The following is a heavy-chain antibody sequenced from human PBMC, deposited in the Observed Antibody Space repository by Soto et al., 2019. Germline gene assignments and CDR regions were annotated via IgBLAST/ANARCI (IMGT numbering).Heavy chain of an antibody. CDR2: ISAYNGNT. J-gene: IGHJ4*02. CDR1: GYTFTSYG. V-gene: IGHV1-18*04. Sequence: QVQLVQSGAEVKKPGASVKVSCKASGYTFTSYGISWVRQAPGQGLEWMGWISAYNGNTNYAQKLQGRVTITRDTSASTAYMELSSLRSEDTAVYYCAREKDTAMAFDYWGQGTLVTVSS. CDR3: AREKDTAMAFDY. D-gene: IGHD5-18*01.